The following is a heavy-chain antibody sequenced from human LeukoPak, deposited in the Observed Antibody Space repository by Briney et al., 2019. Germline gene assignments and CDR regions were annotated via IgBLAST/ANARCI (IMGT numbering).Heavy chain of an antibody. CDR2: IGIAGDT. D-gene: IGHD3-16*01. CDR3: ARAQPPYHGRLDS. Sequence: PGGSLRLSCAASGFTFSSYDMHWVRQATGKGLEWGSGIGIAGDTHYPDSVRGRFTIFRENAKNSLYLQMNSLRAEDTAVYYCARAQPPYHGRLDSWGQGILVTVSS. CDR1: GFTFSSYD. J-gene: IGHJ5*01. V-gene: IGHV3-13*01.